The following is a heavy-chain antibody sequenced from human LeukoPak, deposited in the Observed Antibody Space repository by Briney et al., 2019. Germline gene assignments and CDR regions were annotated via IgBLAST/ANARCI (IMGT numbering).Heavy chain of an antibody. Sequence: GGSLRLSCAVSGFIVSSHHMNWVRQAPGKGLEWVSVIYSGGYSGGGPYYADSVKGRFTTSSDSSKNTLYLQMNSLRVEDTAVYYCARDVSGDGFGSFDHWGLGILVTVSS. D-gene: IGHD5-24*01. CDR2: IYSGGYSGGGP. V-gene: IGHV3-66*01. CDR3: ARDVSGDGFGSFDH. CDR1: GFIVSSHH. J-gene: IGHJ4*02.